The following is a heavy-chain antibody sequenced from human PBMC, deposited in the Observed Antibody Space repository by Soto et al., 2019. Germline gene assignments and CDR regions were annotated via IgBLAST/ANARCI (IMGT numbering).Heavy chain of an antibody. V-gene: IGHV3-74*01. Sequence: GGSLRLSCAASGFTFSSYWMHWVRQAPGKGLVWASRINSDGSRTSYAESAKGRFTNSRDNAKNTVYLQMNSLRAEDTAVYYCARGDGDYYDGNGYLGRHWGQGT. J-gene: IGHJ4*02. CDR3: ARGDGDYYDGNGYLGRH. CDR1: GFTFSSYW. CDR2: INSDGSRT. D-gene: IGHD3-22*01.